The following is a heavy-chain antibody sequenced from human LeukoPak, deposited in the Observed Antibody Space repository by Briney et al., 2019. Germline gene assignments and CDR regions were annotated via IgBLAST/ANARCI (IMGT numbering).Heavy chain of an antibody. Sequence: SVKDSCKASGGTFSSYAISWVRQAPGQGLEWMGGIIPIFGTANYAQKFQGRVTITTDESTSTAYMELSSLRSEDTAVYYCARDAGTTGVRYFQHWGQGTLVTVSS. CDR3: ARDAGTTGVRYFQH. CDR1: GGTFSSYA. V-gene: IGHV1-69*05. D-gene: IGHD1-1*01. J-gene: IGHJ1*01. CDR2: IIPIFGTA.